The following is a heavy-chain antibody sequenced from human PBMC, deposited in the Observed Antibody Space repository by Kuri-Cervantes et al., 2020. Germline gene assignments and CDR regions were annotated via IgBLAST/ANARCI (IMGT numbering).Heavy chain of an antibody. J-gene: IGHJ4*02. Sequence: GGSLRLSCAASGFTFNNVWMSWVRQAPGRGLEWVGRIKSKSDGGTTDYAAPVRGRFAISRDDSNNNVYLQMNSLKPEDTALYYCVGADYWGQGTLVTVSS. CDR1: GFTFNNVW. CDR3: VGADY. CDR2: IKSKSDGGTT. V-gene: IGHV3-15*01.